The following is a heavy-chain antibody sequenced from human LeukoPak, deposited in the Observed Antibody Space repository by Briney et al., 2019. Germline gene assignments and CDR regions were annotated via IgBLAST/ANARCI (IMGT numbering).Heavy chain of an antibody. V-gene: IGHV3-30*03. CDR2: ISYDGSDK. Sequence: GRSLRLSCAASGFTFSSYGMHWVRQAPGKGLEWVGVISYDGSDKYYVDSVKGRFTISRDNSKNTLYLQMNSLRAEDTAVYYCAGAIGYFDYWGQGTLVTVSS. CDR1: GFTFSSYG. J-gene: IGHJ4*02. D-gene: IGHD2-21*01. CDR3: AGAIGYFDY.